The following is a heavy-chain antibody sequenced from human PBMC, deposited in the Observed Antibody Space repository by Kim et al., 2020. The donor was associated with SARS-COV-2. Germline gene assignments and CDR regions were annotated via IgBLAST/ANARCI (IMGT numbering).Heavy chain of an antibody. V-gene: IGHV4-59*08. CDR3: ARQTMRQWLANWYFDL. CDR2: IYYSGST. J-gene: IGHJ2*01. CDR1: GGSISSYY. Sequence: SETLSLTCTVSGGSISSYYWSWIRQPPGKGLEWIGYIYYSGSTNYNPSLKSRVTISVDTSKNQFSLKLSSVTAADTAVYYCARQTMRQWLANWYFDLWGRGTLVTVSS. D-gene: IGHD6-19*01.